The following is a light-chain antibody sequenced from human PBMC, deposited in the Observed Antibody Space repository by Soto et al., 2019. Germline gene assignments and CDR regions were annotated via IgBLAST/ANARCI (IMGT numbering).Light chain of an antibody. J-gene: IGKJ2*01. Sequence: ENVLTQSPGTLSLFPGERATLSCRASQSVDSNYLAWYQHKPGQTPRLLLYGTSTRATGIPDRFSGSGSGTDFTLAINGLEPEDFAVYYCQQYGSSVYTFGQGTKLEIK. CDR1: QSVDSNY. CDR3: QQYGSSVYT. V-gene: IGKV3-20*01. CDR2: GTS.